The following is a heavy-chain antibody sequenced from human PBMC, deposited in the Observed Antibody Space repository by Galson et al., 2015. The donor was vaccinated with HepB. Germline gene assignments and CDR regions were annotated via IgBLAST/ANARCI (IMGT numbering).Heavy chain of an antibody. V-gene: IGHV3-9*01. J-gene: IGHJ6*02. Sequence: SLRLSCAVSGFRLDYYAMHWVRQAPGKGLEWVSSINENSGSLDYADPVKGRFTISRDNAKKSLYLQMNGLRGEDTALYYCARDPYYGMDVWGQGTTVTVSS. CDR2: INENSGSL. CDR1: GFRLDYYA. D-gene: IGHD3-10*01. CDR3: ARDPYYGMDV.